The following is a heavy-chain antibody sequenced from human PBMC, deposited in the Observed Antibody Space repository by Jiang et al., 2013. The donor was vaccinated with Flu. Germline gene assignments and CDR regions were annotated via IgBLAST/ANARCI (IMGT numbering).Heavy chain of an antibody. Sequence: GAEVKKPGASVKVSCKVSGYTLTELSMHWVRQAPGKGLEWMGGFDPEDGETIYAQKFQGRVTMTEDTSTDTAYMELSSLRSEDTAVYYCATGKSSSSWVPLDFQHWGQGTLVTVSS. CDR1: GYTLTELS. J-gene: IGHJ1*01. CDR2: FDPEDGET. V-gene: IGHV1-24*01. D-gene: IGHD6-13*01. CDR3: ATGKSSSSWVPLDFQH.